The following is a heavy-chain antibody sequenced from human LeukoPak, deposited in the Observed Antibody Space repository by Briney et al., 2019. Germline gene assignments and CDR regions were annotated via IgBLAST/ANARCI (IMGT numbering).Heavy chain of an antibody. J-gene: IGHJ5*02. CDR1: GFTFSSFA. CDR2: ISYDGSNK. CDR3: ARDRSP. V-gene: IGHV3-30*04. Sequence: GGSLRLFCAASGFTFSSFAMHWVRQAPGKGLEWVAFISYDGSNKYFADSVKGRFTISRDNSKNTLYLQMNSLRAEDTAVYYCARDRSPWGQGTLVTVSS.